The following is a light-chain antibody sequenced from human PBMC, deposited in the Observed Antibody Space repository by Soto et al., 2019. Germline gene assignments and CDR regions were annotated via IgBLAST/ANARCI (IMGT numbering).Light chain of an antibody. CDR2: DAS. V-gene: IGKV3-11*01. Sequence: EIVLTQSPATLSLSPGERATLSCRASQSVSSYLAWYQQKPGQAPRLLIYDASNRATGIPARFSGSGSGTDFTLTISSLEPEDFEVYYCQQRSNWPRTFGQGTELEIK. CDR1: QSVSSY. J-gene: IGKJ2*01. CDR3: QQRSNWPRT.